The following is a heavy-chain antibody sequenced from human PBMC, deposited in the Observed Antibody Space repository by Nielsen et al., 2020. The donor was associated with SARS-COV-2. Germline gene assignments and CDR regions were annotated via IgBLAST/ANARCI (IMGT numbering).Heavy chain of an antibody. CDR3: ARVPIRAYYYGSGSYHRGYFDY. D-gene: IGHD3-10*01. J-gene: IGHJ4*02. Sequence: WIRQPPGKGLEWIGEIYLSGSTNYNPSLKSRATISLDKSKNQFSLRLTSVTAADTAVYYCARVPIRAYYYGSGSYHRGYFDYWGQGTLVTVSS. V-gene: IGHV4-4*02. CDR2: IYLSGST.